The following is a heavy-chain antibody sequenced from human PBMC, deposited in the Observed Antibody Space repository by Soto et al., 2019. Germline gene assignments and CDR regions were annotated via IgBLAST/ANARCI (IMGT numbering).Heavy chain of an antibody. V-gene: IGHV1-46*01. Sequence: ASVKVSCKASGYTFTRYYMHWVRQAPGQGLEWMGIINPSGGSTSYAQTFQGRVTMTRDTSTSTVYMELSSLRSEDTAVYYCARSLLGRDIVVVVAAHPLDYWGQVTLVTVSS. J-gene: IGHJ4*02. D-gene: IGHD2-15*01. CDR1: GYTFTRYY. CDR3: ARSLLGRDIVVVVAAHPLDY. CDR2: INPSGGST.